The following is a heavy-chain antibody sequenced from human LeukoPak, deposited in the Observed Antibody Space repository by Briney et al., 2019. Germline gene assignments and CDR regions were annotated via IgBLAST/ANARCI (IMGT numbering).Heavy chain of an antibody. Sequence: PGGSLRLSCMASGFTFSSYGMHWVRQAPGKGLEWVAVISYDGSNKYYADSVEGRFSISRDNSKNTVILQMDSLTPEDTAVYFCAKSAVIIGYFDYWGQGTLVTVSS. CDR2: ISYDGSNK. CDR1: GFTFSSYG. J-gene: IGHJ4*02. V-gene: IGHV3-30*18. CDR3: AKSAVIIGYFDY. D-gene: IGHD2-21*01.